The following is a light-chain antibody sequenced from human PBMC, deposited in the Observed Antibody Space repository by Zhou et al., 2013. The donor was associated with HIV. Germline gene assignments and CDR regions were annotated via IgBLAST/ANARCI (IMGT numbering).Light chain of an antibody. CDR3: LQYYTYPLT. V-gene: IGKV1-8*01. CDR2: ATS. Sequence: IRMTQSPASLSASIGDRVNITCRATHDIATSLAWYQQGPGKAPKLLMFATSTLQSGVPSRFIGSGSGTDFTLSITCLQSEDFATYYCLQYYTYPLTFGGGPRLTS. CDR1: HDIATS. J-gene: IGKJ4*01.